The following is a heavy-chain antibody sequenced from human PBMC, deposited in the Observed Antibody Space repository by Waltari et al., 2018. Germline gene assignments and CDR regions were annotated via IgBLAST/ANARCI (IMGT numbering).Heavy chain of an antibody. Sequence: WSWIRQHPGKGLEWIGYIYYSGSTYYNPSLKSRVTISVDTSKNQFSLKLSSVTAADTAVYYCASTYYDGFYWGQGTLVTVSS. CDR3: ASTYYDGFY. CDR2: IYYSGST. J-gene: IGHJ4*02. D-gene: IGHD3-22*01. V-gene: IGHV4-31*02.